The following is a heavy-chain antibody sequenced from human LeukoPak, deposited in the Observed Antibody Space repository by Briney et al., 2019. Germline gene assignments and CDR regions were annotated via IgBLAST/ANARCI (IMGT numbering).Heavy chain of an antibody. J-gene: IGHJ4*02. CDR2: IYYSGST. D-gene: IGHD6-13*01. CDR1: GGSISSYY. CDR3: ARTRIAAAVFYFDY. V-gene: IGHV4-59*01. Sequence: SETLSLTCTVSGGSISSYYWSWIRQPPGKGLEWIGYIYYSGSTNYNPSLKSRVTISVDTSKNQFSLKLSSVTAADTAVYYCARTRIAAAVFYFDYWGQGTLVTVSS.